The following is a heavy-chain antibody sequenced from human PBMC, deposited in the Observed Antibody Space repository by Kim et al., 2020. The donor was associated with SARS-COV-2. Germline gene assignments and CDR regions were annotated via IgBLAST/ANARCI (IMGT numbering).Heavy chain of an antibody. CDR1: GFTFSSYS. V-gene: IGHV3-21*01. Sequence: GGSLRLSCAASGFTFSSYSMNWVRQAPGKGLEWVSSISSSSSYIYYADSVKGRFTISRDNAKNSLYLQMNSLRAEDTAVYYCARVAGYYDILTGYFDYWGQGTLVTVSS. D-gene: IGHD3-9*01. CDR3: ARVAGYYDILTGYFDY. CDR2: ISSSSSYI. J-gene: IGHJ4*02.